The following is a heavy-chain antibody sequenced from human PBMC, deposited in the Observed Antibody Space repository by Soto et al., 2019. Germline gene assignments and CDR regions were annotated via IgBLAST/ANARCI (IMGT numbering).Heavy chain of an antibody. Sequence: GGSLRLSCEGTGFNFGSYWMHWVRQAPGKGLEWVANTKRDASETYYADSVKGRFTISRDNTKNSLYLQMNSLRVEDTAVYYCARPPVKGIHVWGQGTTVTVSS. D-gene: IGHD4-17*01. CDR1: GFNFGSYW. V-gene: IGHV3-7*01. J-gene: IGHJ6*02. CDR2: TKRDASET. CDR3: ARPPVKGIHV.